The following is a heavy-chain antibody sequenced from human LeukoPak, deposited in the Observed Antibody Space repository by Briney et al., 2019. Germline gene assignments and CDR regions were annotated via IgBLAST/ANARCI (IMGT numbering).Heavy chain of an antibody. D-gene: IGHD6-13*01. CDR1: GFTVSSNY. CDR3: ARYSSSWRYYYYYYMDV. CDR2: IYSGGST. V-gene: IGHV3-53*01. Sequence: PGGSLRLSCAASGFTVSSNYMSWVRQAPGKGLEWVSVIYSGGSTYYADSVKGRFTISRDNSKNTLYLQMNSLRAEDTAVYYCARYSSSWRYYYYYYMDVWGKGTTVTISS. J-gene: IGHJ6*03.